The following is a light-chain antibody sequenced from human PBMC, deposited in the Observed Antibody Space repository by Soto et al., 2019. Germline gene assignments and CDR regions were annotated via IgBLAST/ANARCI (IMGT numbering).Light chain of an antibody. Sequence: DIQLPKSPSSRSAAIGDTVTITCRASRGISTYLAWYQQRPGKAPKLLIYSVSSLQSGVPSRFSGIGSGPDFTLAITILQPEDSATYYCQQLNSYPQTFGQGTRLEI. CDR3: QQLNSYPQT. V-gene: IGKV1-9*01. CDR2: SVS. J-gene: IGKJ5*01. CDR1: RGISTY.